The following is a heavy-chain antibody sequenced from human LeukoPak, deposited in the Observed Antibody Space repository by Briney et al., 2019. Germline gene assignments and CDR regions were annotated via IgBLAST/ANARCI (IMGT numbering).Heavy chain of an antibody. CDR2: IKQDGSEK. D-gene: IGHD2-15*01. J-gene: IGHJ5*02. Sequence: GGSLRLSCAASGFTFSSYSMNWVRQAPGKGLEWVANIKQDGSEKYYVDSVKGRFTISRDNAKNSLYLQMNSLRAEDTAVYYCARDRASDCSGGSCYRFWFDPWGQGTLVTVSS. V-gene: IGHV3-7*03. CDR3: ARDRASDCSGGSCYRFWFDP. CDR1: GFTFSSYS.